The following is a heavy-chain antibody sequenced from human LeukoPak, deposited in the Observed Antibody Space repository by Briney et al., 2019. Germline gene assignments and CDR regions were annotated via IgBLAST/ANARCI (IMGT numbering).Heavy chain of an antibody. D-gene: IGHD3-10*01. V-gene: IGHV3-30*18. CDR2: ISYDGSNK. CDR1: GFTFSSYG. CDR3: AEDFYDGSGSYVNWFDP. J-gene: IGHJ5*02. Sequence: PGGSLRLSCAASGFTFSSYGMHWVRQAPGKGLEWVAVISYDGSNKYYADSVKGRFTISRDNSKNTLYLQMNSLRAEDTAVYYCAEDFYDGSGSYVNWFDPWGQGTLVTVSS.